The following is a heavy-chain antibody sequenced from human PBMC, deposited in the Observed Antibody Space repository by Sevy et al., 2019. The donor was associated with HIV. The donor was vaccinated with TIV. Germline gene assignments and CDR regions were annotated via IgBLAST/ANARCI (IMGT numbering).Heavy chain of an antibody. Sequence: GGSLRLSCAASGFTFSSYWMHWVRRAPGKGLVWVSRLKSDGSSTSYADSVKGRFTISRDNAKNTLYLQMNSLRAEDTAVYYCARATALVATSPIFLWGMDVWGQGTTVTVSS. J-gene: IGHJ6*02. V-gene: IGHV3-74*01. CDR1: GFTFSSYW. CDR2: LKSDGSST. CDR3: ARATALVATSPIFLWGMDV. D-gene: IGHD5-12*01.